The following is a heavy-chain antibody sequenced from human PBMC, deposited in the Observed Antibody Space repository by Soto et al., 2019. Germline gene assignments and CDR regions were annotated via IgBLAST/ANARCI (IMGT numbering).Heavy chain of an antibody. J-gene: IGHJ4*02. Sequence: EVQLVESGGGLVQPGRSLRLSCAASGFTFDDYAMHWVQQAPGKGLEWVSGISWNSGSIGYADSVKGRFTISRDNAKNSLYLQMNSLRAEDTALYYCAKDTIAAAGTFRYFDYWGQGTLVTVSS. CDR3: AKDTIAAAGTFRYFDY. V-gene: IGHV3-9*01. CDR1: GFTFDDYA. CDR2: ISWNSGSI. D-gene: IGHD6-13*01.